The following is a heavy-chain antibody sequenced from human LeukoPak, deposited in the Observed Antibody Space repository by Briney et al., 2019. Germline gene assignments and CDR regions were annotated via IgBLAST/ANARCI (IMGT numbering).Heavy chain of an antibody. J-gene: IGHJ4*02. CDR3: AKGSKESGYFDY. CDR1: GFTFDDYA. CDR2: ISWNSGSI. Sequence: PGGSLRLSCAASGFTFDDYAMHWVRQAPGKGLEWVSGISWNSGSIGYADSVKGRFTISRDNSKNTLYLQMNSLRAEDTAVYYCAKGSKESGYFDYWGQGTLVTVSS. V-gene: IGHV3-9*01. D-gene: IGHD6-25*01.